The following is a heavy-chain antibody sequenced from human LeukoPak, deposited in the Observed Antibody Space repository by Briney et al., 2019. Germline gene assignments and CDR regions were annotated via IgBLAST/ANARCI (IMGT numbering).Heavy chain of an antibody. J-gene: IGHJ4*02. V-gene: IGHV4-59*01. CDR1: GGSTSSYY. CDR2: IYYSGST. CDR3: ARGGDYYDSSGYYYDY. Sequence: SETLSLTCTVSGGSTSSYYWSWIRQPPGKGLEWIGYIYYSGSTNYNPSLKSRVTISVDTSKNQFSLKLSSVTAADTAVYYCARGGDYYDSSGYYYDYWGQGTLVTVSS. D-gene: IGHD3-22*01.